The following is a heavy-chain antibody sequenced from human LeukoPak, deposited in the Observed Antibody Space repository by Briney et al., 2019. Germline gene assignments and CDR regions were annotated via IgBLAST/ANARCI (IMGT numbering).Heavy chain of an antibody. Sequence: SVKVSCXASGGTFSSYAISWVRQAPGQGLEWMGRIIPIFGTANYAQKFQGRVTITTDESTSTAYMELSSLRSEDTAVYYCAGGVYYDSSGYFDYWGQGTLVTVSS. CDR3: AGGVYYDSSGYFDY. D-gene: IGHD3-22*01. CDR1: GGTFSSYA. V-gene: IGHV1-69*05. CDR2: IIPIFGTA. J-gene: IGHJ4*02.